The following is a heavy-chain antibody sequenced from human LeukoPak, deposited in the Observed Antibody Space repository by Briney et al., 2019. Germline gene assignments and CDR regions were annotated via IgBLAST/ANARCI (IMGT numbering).Heavy chain of an antibody. V-gene: IGHV3-21*01. CDR3: ARDRGIAAAGTLWFDP. CDR1: GVTFSGYS. Sequence: GGSLRLSCAASGVTFSGYSMNWVRQAPGKGLEWVSAITATSLHIYYADSMKGRFTISRDNAKNSLYLQMNSLRAEDTAVYYCARDRGIAAAGTLWFDPWGQGTLVTVSS. CDR2: ITATSLHI. J-gene: IGHJ5*02. D-gene: IGHD6-13*01.